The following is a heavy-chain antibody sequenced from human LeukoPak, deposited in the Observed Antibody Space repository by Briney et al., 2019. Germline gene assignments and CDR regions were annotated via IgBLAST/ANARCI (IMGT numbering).Heavy chain of an antibody. J-gene: IGHJ6*04. CDR2: INAGNGNT. V-gene: IGHV1-3*01. CDR3: ARAIPYYGSGSYTYYYGMDV. Sequence: ASVKVSCKASGYTFTSYAMHWVRQAPGQRLEWMGWINAGNGNTKYSQKSQGRVTITRDTSASTAYMELSSLRSEDTAVYYCARAIPYYGSGSYTYYYGMDVWGKGTTVTVSS. D-gene: IGHD3-10*01. CDR1: GYTFTSYA.